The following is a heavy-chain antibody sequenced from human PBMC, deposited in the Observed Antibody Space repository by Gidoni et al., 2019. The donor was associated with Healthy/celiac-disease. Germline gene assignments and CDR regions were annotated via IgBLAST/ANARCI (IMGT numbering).Heavy chain of an antibody. CDR1: GGTFSSYA. J-gene: IGHJ6*03. Sequence: QVQLVQSGAEVKKPGSSVKVSCKASGGTFSSYAISWVRQAPGQGLEWMGGIIPIFGTANYAQKFQGRVTITADKSTSTAYMELSSLRSEDTAVYYCARSDYDFWSGYFYYYMDVWGKGTTVTVSS. D-gene: IGHD3-3*01. CDR3: ARSDYDFWSGYFYYYMDV. CDR2: IIPIFGTA. V-gene: IGHV1-69*06.